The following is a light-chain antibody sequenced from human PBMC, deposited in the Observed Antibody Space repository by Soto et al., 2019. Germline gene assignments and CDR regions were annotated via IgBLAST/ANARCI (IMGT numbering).Light chain of an antibody. CDR2: GAS. J-gene: IGKJ4*01. Sequence: ENVLTQSPVTLSLSPGEGVTLSCRASQYVGTNYLAWYQLTSGQAPRLLIHGASNRATGIPERFSGSGSGTDFTLTISRLEPEDFVAYFCQQYATDPLTFGGGTKLEIK. CDR3: QQYATDPLT. V-gene: IGKV3-20*01. CDR1: QYVGTNY.